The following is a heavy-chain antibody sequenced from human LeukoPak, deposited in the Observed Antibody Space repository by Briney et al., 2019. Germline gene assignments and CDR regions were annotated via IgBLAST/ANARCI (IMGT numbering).Heavy chain of an antibody. V-gene: IGHV1-46*01. CDR2: IKPRGGST. Sequence: ASVKASCKASGYTCTSYYMHWVRQAPGQRLEWMGIIKPRGGSTSYAQKFRGRVTMTRDTSTTKGYMELSRLKSEDTAVYYCARGKEMATITGGPDYWGQGTLVTVSA. CDR3: ARGKEMATITGGPDY. CDR1: GYTCTSYY. J-gene: IGHJ4*02. D-gene: IGHD5-24*01.